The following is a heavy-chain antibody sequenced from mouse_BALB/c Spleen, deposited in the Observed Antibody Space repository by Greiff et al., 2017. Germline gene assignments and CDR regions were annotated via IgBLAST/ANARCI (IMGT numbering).Heavy chain of an antibody. Sequence: EVQGVESGGGLVKPGGSLKLSCAASGFTFSSYAMSWVRQTPEKRLEWVATISSGGSYTYYPDSVKGRFTISRDNAKNTLYLQMSSLRSEDTAMYYCARGGSGTSYFDYWGQGTTLTVSS. CDR1: GFTFSSYA. CDR2: ISSGGSYT. CDR3: ARGGSGTSYFDY. D-gene: IGHD4-1*01. V-gene: IGHV5-9-3*01. J-gene: IGHJ2*01.